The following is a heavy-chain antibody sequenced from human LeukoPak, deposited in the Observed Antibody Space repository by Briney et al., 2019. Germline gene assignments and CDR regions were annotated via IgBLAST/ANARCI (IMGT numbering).Heavy chain of an antibody. J-gene: IGHJ4*02. V-gene: IGHV3-33*01. CDR2: IWYDGSNT. Sequence: GGSLRLSCAASGFTFSSYGMHWVRQAPGKGLEWVAVIWYDGSNTYYADSVTGRFPITRANSKNTLYLQMNSLRAEDTAVYYCARDRYPTTRDVGFDYWGQGTLVTVSS. CDR3: ARDRYPTTRDVGFDY. CDR1: GFTFSSYG. D-gene: IGHD4-17*01.